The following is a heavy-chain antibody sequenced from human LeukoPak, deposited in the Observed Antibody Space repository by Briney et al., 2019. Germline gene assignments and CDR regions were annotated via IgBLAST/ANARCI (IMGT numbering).Heavy chain of an antibody. CDR3: ARGGLENGYHANDGFDI. V-gene: IGHV4-59*01. J-gene: IGHJ3*02. Sequence: PSETLSLTCTVSGGSISGYHWSWIRQPPGKGLDWIGYIYYSGSTKYNPSLKSRVTMSVDTSKNQCSLKLSSVTAADTAVYYCARGGLENGYHANDGFDICGQGTMVTVSS. D-gene: IGHD3-22*01. CDR1: GGSISGYH. CDR2: IYYSGST.